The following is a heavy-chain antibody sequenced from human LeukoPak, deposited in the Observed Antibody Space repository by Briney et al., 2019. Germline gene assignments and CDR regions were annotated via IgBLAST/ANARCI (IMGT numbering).Heavy chain of an antibody. Sequence: SETLSLTCTVSGDSLSRSSWSWIRQSPGGGLGWSGYMFYGVTTNHNPSLKGRVTMSMVTSKDQFSLSLSSVTAADTAVYFCVRHWVHDFGGSDWYFDLWGRGTLVTVSS. CDR2: MFYGVTT. D-gene: IGHD4-23*01. CDR3: VRHWVHDFGGSDWYFDL. CDR1: GDSLSRSS. V-gene: IGHV4-59*08. J-gene: IGHJ2*01.